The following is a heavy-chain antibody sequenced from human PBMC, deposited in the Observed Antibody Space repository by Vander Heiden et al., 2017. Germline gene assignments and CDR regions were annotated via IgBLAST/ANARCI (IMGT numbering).Heavy chain of an antibody. D-gene: IGHD3-3*01. CDR2: MNSDGSTT. J-gene: IGHJ4*02. CDR3: VLAGFFRFDY. V-gene: IGHV3-74*01. Sequence: EVQLVESGGGFVQPGGSLRLSCVHSGFTCSSSWMHWDRQAPGTGLVWLSRMNSDGSTTYYADSVKGRFTISRDNAKNTLYLQMNGLRAEDTAVYYCVLAGFFRFDYWGQGILVTVSS. CDR1: GFTCSSSW.